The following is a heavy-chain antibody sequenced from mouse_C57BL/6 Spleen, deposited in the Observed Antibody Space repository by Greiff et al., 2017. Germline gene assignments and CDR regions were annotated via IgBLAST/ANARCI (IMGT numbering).Heavy chain of an antibody. CDR2: INPSSGYT. CDR3: ARHDGYYEDAMDY. D-gene: IGHD2-3*01. V-gene: IGHV1-7*01. J-gene: IGHJ4*01. CDR1: GYTFTSYW. Sequence: VQLVESGAELAKPGASVKLSCKASGYTFTSYWMHWVKQRPGQGLEWIGYINPSSGYTKYNQKFKDKATLTADKSSSTAYMQLSSLTYEDSAVYCCARHDGYYEDAMDYWGQGTSGTVSS.